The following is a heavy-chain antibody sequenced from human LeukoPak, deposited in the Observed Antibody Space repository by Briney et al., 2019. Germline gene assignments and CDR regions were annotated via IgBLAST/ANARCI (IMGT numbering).Heavy chain of an antibody. CDR3: ARTYCGGDCYSSRGWFDT. V-gene: IGHV1-69*06. D-gene: IGHD2-21*02. CDR2: IIPIFGTA. J-gene: IGHJ5*02. Sequence: SVKVSCKASGYTFTSYYMHWVRQAPGQGLEWMGGIIPIFGTANYAQKFQGKVTITADKSTSTAYMELSSLRSEDTAVYYCARTYCGGDCYSSRGWFDTWGQGTLVTVSS. CDR1: GYTFTSYY.